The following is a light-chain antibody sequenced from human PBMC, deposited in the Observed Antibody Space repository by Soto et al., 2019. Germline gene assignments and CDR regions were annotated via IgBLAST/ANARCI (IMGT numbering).Light chain of an antibody. V-gene: IGKV1D-12*01. CDR1: QDISQW. J-gene: IGKJ4*01. Sequence: DIQMTQSPSSVSASVGDRVTITCRASQDISQWLAWYQQKPGKAPKLLSYAASSLQSGVPSRFSASGFRTHVTLTIMSLPTEDSATYFCQQANSFPLTFGGGTKVEIK. CDR3: QQANSFPLT. CDR2: AAS.